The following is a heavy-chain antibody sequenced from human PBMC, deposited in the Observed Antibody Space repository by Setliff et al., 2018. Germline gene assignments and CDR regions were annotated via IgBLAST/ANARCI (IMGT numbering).Heavy chain of an antibody. Sequence: GGSLRLSCAASGFTFSSYSMNWVRQAPGKGLEWVASFSSRNDYIYHADSVKGRFTISRDNAKNTLFLQMNSLRVEDTAVYYCARGPWKHSAYYYYYYMDVWGKGTTVTVSS. V-gene: IGHV3-21*01. CDR2: FSSRNDYI. J-gene: IGHJ6*03. D-gene: IGHD1-1*01. CDR1: GFTFSSYS. CDR3: ARGPWKHSAYYYYYYMDV.